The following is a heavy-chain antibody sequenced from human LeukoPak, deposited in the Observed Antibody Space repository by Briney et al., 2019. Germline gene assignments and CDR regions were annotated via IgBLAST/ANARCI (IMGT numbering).Heavy chain of an antibody. D-gene: IGHD3-22*01. J-gene: IGHJ6*02. Sequence: SETLSLTCTVSGGSISSYYWSWIRQPPGKGLEWIGYIYYSGSTNYNPSLKSRVTISVDTSKNQFSLKLSTVTAADTAVYYCARDLIDYYYGMDVWGQGTTVTVSS. V-gene: IGHV4-59*01. CDR3: ARDLIDYYYGMDV. CDR2: IYYSGST. CDR1: GGSISSYY.